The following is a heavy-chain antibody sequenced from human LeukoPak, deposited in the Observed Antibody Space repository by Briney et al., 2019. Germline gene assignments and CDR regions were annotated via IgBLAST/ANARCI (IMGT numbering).Heavy chain of an antibody. J-gene: IGHJ5*02. V-gene: IGHV1-24*01. D-gene: IGHD6-19*01. CDR3: AGWYSSGWYARGPFEA. Sequence: ASVKVSCKVSGYTLTELSMHWVRQAPGKGLEWMGGFDPEDGETIYARKFQGRVTMTEDTSTDTAYMELSSLRSEDTAVYYCAGWYSSGWYARGPFEAWGQGTLVTVSS. CDR1: GYTLTELS. CDR2: FDPEDGET.